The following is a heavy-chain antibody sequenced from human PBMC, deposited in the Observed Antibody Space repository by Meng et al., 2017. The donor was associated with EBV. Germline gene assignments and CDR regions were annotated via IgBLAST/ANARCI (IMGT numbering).Heavy chain of an antibody. CDR2: IYYSGST. V-gene: IGHV4-39*07. D-gene: IGHD3-10*01. Sequence: QLQLQESGPGLVKPSXGLXPPCTVSGGSISSRSYYWGWIRQPPGKGLEWIGSIYYSGSTYYNPSLKSRVTISVDTSKNQFSLKLSSVTAADTAVYYCARSSPVRFGELSNWGQGPLVTVSS. CDR1: GGSISSRSYY. CDR3: ARSSPVRFGELSN. J-gene: IGHJ4*02.